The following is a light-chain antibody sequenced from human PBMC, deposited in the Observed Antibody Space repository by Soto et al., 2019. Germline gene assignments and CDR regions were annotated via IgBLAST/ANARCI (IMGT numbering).Light chain of an antibody. CDR2: LNSDGSH. V-gene: IGLV4-69*01. CDR1: SGHNSYA. CDR3: QTWSTDIRV. J-gene: IGLJ3*02. Sequence: QPVLTQPPSASASLGASVKLTCTLSSGHNSYAIAWHQQQPEKGPRYLMKLNSDGSHSKGDGIPDRFSVSSSGAERYLTISSLQSEDEAYYYCQTWSTDIRVFGGGTKLTVL.